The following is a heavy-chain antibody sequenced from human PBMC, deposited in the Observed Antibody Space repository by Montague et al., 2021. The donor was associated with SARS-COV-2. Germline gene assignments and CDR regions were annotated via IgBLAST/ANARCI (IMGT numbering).Heavy chain of an antibody. J-gene: IGHJ2*01. D-gene: IGHD3-3*01. CDR3: AREKRRITIFGVVIIEYFDL. V-gene: IGHV3-30*04. Sequence: SLRLSCAASGFIFSNFAFHWVRQAPGKGLEWVAIITYDGIDKFYADSVKGRFTISRDNSKNTLYLRLNSLTPEDTAVYYCAREKRRITIFGVVIIEYFDLWGRGTLVTVSS. CDR1: GFIFSNFA. CDR2: ITYDGIDK.